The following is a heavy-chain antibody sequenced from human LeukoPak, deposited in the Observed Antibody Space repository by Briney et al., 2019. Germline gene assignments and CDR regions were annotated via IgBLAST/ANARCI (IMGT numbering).Heavy chain of an antibody. D-gene: IGHD3-22*01. CDR2: IRYDGSNK. Sequence: GGSLRLSCAASGFTFSSYGMHWVRQAPGKGLEWVAFIRYDGSNKYYADSVQGRFTISRDNSKNTLYLQMNSLRAEDTAVYYCAKGNYYDSSAYNWFDPWGQGTLVTVSS. CDR1: GFTFSSYG. J-gene: IGHJ5*02. V-gene: IGHV3-30*02. CDR3: AKGNYYDSSAYNWFDP.